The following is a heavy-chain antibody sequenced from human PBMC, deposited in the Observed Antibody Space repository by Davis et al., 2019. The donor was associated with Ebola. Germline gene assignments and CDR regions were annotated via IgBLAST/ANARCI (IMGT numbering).Heavy chain of an antibody. Sequence: HTGGSLRLSCAASGFTFSNYWMHWVRQAPGKGLVWVARFNSDGSSTNYADSVKGRFTISRDNAKNTQYLQMNSLRAEDTAVYYCAKVSRVRATHERAPFDYWGQGTLVTVSS. CDR3: AKVSRVRATHERAPFDY. CDR2: FNSDGSST. D-gene: IGHD1-26*01. CDR1: GFTFSNYW. V-gene: IGHV3-74*01. J-gene: IGHJ4*02.